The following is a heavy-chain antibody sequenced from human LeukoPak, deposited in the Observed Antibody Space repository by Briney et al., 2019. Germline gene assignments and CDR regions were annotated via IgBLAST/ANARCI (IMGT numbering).Heavy chain of an antibody. D-gene: IGHD6-19*01. J-gene: IGHJ6*03. CDR3: ARSGSSGWVYYYYNYMDV. CDR2: ISYDGSEK. V-gene: IGHV3-30*04. Sequence: PGESLKISCVASVFNFSNYAMHWVRQAPSKGLEWVAVISYDGSEKYYAESVKGRFTISRDNSKNTLSLQMSSLKAEDTAVFYCARSGSSGWVYYYYNYMDVWGKGTTVTVSS. CDR1: VFNFSNYA.